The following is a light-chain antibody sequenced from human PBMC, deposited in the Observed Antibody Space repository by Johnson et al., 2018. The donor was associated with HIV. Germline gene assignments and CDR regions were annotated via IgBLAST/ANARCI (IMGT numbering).Light chain of an antibody. CDR3: GTLDSSLSAHYV. Sequence: QPVLTQPPSVSAAPGQKVTISCSGSSSNIGNNYVSWYQQLPGTAPKLLIYDNNKRPSGIPDRFSGSKSGTSATLGITGLQTGDEADYYCGTLDSSLSAHYVFGTGTKVTVL. V-gene: IGLV1-51*01. J-gene: IGLJ1*01. CDR2: DNN. CDR1: SSNIGNNY.